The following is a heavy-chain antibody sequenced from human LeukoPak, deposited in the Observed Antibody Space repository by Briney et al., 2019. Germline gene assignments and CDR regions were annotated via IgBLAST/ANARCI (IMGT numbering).Heavy chain of an antibody. Sequence: SETLSLTCTVSTGSISSGSYYWSWIRQPAGKGLEWIGRIYTSGSTNYNPSLKSRVTMSVDTSKNQFSLKLSSVTAADTAVYYCAREPPRDGYNAFDIWGQGTMVTVSS. CDR2: IYTSGST. D-gene: IGHD5-24*01. CDR3: AREPPRDGYNAFDI. J-gene: IGHJ3*02. CDR1: TGSISSGSYY. V-gene: IGHV4-61*02.